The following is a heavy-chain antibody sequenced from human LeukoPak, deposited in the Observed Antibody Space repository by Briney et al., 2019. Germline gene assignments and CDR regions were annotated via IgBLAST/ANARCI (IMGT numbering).Heavy chain of an antibody. CDR1: GFTFSSYS. CDR2: ISSSSSYI. J-gene: IGHJ6*02. Sequence: GGSLRLSCAASGFTFSSYSMNWVRQAPGKGLEWVSSISSSSSYIYYADSVKGRFTISRDNAKNSLYLQMNSLRAEDTAVYYCARALSVPFRSYYYYYGMDVWGQGTTVTVSS. V-gene: IGHV3-21*01. CDR3: ARALSVPFRSYYYYYGMDV. D-gene: IGHD2-2*01.